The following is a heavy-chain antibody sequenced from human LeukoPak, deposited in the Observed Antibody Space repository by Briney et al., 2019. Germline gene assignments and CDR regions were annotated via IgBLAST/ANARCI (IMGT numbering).Heavy chain of an antibody. CDR1: GFTFSSYW. CDR2: IKQDGSEK. J-gene: IGHJ6*03. CDR3: ARVRLELLPNYYYYYMDV. Sequence: SGGSLRLSCAASGFTFSSYWMSWVRQAPGKGLEWVANIKQDGSEKYYVDSVKGRFTISRDNAKNSLYLQMNSLRAEDTAVYYCARVRLELLPNYYYYYMDVWGKGTTVTVSS. D-gene: IGHD1-7*01. V-gene: IGHV3-7*01.